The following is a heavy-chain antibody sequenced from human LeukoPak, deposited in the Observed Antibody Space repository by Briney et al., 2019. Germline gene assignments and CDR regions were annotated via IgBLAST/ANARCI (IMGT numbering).Heavy chain of an antibody. Sequence: GGSLRLSCAASGFTVSSNYMSWVRQAPGKGLEWVSSISSSSSYIYYADSVKGRFTISRDNAKNSLYLQMNSLRAEDTAVYYCARDLGYGDHTYDAFDIWGQGTMVTVSS. V-gene: IGHV3-21*01. CDR1: GFTVSSNY. CDR2: ISSSSSYI. CDR3: ARDLGYGDHTYDAFDI. J-gene: IGHJ3*02. D-gene: IGHD4-17*01.